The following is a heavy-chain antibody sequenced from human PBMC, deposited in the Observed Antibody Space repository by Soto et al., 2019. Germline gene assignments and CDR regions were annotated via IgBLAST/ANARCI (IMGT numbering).Heavy chain of an antibody. CDR1: GGSISSYY. CDR2: IYYSGST. CDR3: ARVGGRTYYGSGSYYNRDWFDP. D-gene: IGHD3-10*01. J-gene: IGHJ5*02. Sequence: PSETLSLTCTVSGGSISSYYWGWIRQPPGKGLEWIGYIYYSGSTNYNPSLKSRVTISVDTSKNQFSLKLSSVTAADTAVYYCARVGGRTYYGSGSYYNRDWFDPWGQGTLVTVSS. V-gene: IGHV4-59*01.